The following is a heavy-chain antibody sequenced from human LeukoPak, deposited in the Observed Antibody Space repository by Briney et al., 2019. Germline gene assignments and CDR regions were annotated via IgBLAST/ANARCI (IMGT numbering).Heavy chain of an antibody. CDR1: GFTFSNAW. V-gene: IGHV3-15*01. Sequence: GGSLRLSCAASGFTFSNAWMSWVRQAPGKGLEWVGRIKSKTDGGTTDYAAPVKGRFTISRDDSENTLYLQMNSLKTEDTAVYYCTTGWISSGYYQPNDYWGQGTLVTVSS. D-gene: IGHD3-22*01. CDR2: IKSKTDGGTT. CDR3: TTGWISSGYYQPNDY. J-gene: IGHJ4*02.